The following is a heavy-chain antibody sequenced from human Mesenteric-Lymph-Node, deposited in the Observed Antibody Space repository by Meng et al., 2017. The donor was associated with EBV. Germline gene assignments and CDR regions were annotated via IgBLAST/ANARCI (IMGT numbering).Heavy chain of an antibody. CDR3: AEVLNGYYYFDY. V-gene: IGHV4-4*02. J-gene: IGHJ4*02. Sequence: HVPLPASGPVLVNASWTLSLTCAVPVTSISGPNWWSWVRQPPGKGLEGIGEVYHSGSTNYNPSLKSRVSMSVDTSKNHFSLKLTSVTAADTAMYYCAEVLNGYYYFDYWGQGTLVTVSS. D-gene: IGHD3-22*01. CDR2: VYHSGST. CDR1: VTSISGPNW.